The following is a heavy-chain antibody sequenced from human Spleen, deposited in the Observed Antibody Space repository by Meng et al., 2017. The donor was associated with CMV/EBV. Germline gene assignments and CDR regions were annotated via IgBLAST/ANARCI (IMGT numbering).Heavy chain of an antibody. CDR1: GDSIRNVAYC. Sequence: SGDSIRNVAYCWTWIRQRPGKGLEWVGYIYDTGSTYHNPSLKGRVTISIDTPKNQFSLKLSSVTAADTAVYYCARESTIDGYYYDSWGPGALVTVSS. V-gene: IGHV4-31*02. J-gene: IGHJ4*02. CDR2: IYDTGST. CDR3: ARESTIDGYYYDS. D-gene: IGHD3-3*01.